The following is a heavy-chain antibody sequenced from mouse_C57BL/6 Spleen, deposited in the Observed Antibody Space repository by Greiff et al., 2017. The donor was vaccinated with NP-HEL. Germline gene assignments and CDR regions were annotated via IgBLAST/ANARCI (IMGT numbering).Heavy chain of an antibody. Sequence: EVQVVESGGGLVQPGGSLSLSCAASGFSFTAYYMSWVRQPPGTALAWLGFLRHTANGSTTESSASVKGRFTISMDNSQSILYLQMNALRADDNATYFCARYNGTGFDYWGQGTTLTVSS. CDR2: LRHTANGSTT. CDR3: ARYNGTGFDY. J-gene: IGHJ2*01. CDR1: GFSFTAYY. V-gene: IGHV7-3*01. D-gene: IGHD1-1*01.